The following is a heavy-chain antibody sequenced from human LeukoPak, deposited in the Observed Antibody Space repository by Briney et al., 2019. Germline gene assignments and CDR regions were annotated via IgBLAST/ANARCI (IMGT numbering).Heavy chain of an antibody. CDR1: GFTFSSYG. Sequence: PGGSLRLSCAASGFTFSSYGMHWVRQAPGKGLEWVAYIRYDGSNKYYEDSMKGRFTISRDNSKNMLYLQMNSLRAEDTAVYYCAKVAKYYYGSETYYFFEHWGQGTPVTASS. CDR3: AKVAKYYYGSETYYFFEH. D-gene: IGHD3-10*01. CDR2: IRYDGSNK. V-gene: IGHV3-30*02. J-gene: IGHJ4*02.